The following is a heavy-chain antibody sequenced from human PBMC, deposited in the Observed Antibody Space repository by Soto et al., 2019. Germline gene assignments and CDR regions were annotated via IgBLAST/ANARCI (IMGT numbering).Heavy chain of an antibody. Sequence: PLETLSLTCTVSGGSISSSSYYWGWIRQPPGKGLEWIGSIYYSGSTYYNPSLKSRVTISVDTSKNQFSLKLSSVTAADTAVYYCAINIRYCSGGSCYRNYCYYYYMDVWGKGTTVTVSS. J-gene: IGHJ6*03. V-gene: IGHV4-39*01. CDR1: GGSISSSSYY. CDR3: AINIRYCSGGSCYRNYCYYYYMDV. CDR2: IYYSGST. D-gene: IGHD2-15*01.